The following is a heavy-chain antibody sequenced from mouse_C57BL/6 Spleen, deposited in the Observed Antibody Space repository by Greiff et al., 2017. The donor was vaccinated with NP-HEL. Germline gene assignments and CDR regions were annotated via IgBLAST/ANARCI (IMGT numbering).Heavy chain of an antibody. CDR1: SYAFSSSW. CDR2: IYPGDGDT. J-gene: IGHJ3*01. V-gene: IGHV1-82*01. CDR3: AREDSNYVAGFAY. Sequence: VQLVESGPELVKPGASVKISCKASSYAFSSSWMHWVKQRPGQGLEWIGRIYPGDGDTNYNGKFKGKATLTADKSSSTAYMQLSSLTSEDSAVYFCAREDSNYVAGFAYWGQGTLVTVSA. D-gene: IGHD2-5*01.